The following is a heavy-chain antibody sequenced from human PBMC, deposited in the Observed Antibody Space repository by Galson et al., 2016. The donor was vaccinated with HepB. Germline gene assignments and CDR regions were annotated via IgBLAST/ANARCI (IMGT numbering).Heavy chain of an antibody. CDR1: GFTFDDYA. CDR3: TKDIGYVLRNSWFDY. CDR2: ISWNSGSI. V-gene: IGHV3-9*01. D-gene: IGHD6-13*01. J-gene: IGHJ4*02. Sequence: SLRLSCAASGFTFDDYAMHWVRQAPGKGLEWVSGISWNSGSIGYADSVKGRFTISRDNAKNSLYLQMNSLRAEDTALYYCTKDIGYVLRNSWFDYWGQGTLVTVSS.